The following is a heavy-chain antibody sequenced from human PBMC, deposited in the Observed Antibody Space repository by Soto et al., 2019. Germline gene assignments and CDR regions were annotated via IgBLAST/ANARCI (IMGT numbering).Heavy chain of an antibody. Sequence: QITLKESGPTLVKPTQTLTLTCSFSGFSLSTGGGAVGWIRQPPGKALEWLAVIYASGSESYSPSLKSRLSITKDTSRNQVVLTMTNMDPVDTATYYCAHRRSEAIRCFFDLWGQGMLVTVS. CDR3: AHRRSEAIRCFFDL. CDR2: IYASGSE. CDR1: GFSLSTGGGA. D-gene: IGHD3-3*01. J-gene: IGHJ5*02. V-gene: IGHV2-5*01.